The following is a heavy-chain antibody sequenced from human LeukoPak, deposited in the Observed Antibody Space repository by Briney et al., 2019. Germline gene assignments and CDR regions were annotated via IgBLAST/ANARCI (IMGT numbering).Heavy chain of an antibody. D-gene: IGHD3-10*01. CDR2: FDPEGGET. V-gene: IGHV1-24*01. Sequence: ASVKVSCKVSGYTLTELSMYWVRQAPGKGLEWMGGFDPEGGETIYAQKFQGRVTMTEDTSTDTAYMELSSLRSEDTAVYYCATYPITYYYGSGSPYYFDYWGQGTLVTVSS. CDR3: ATYPITYYYGSGSPYYFDY. CDR1: GYTLTELS. J-gene: IGHJ4*02.